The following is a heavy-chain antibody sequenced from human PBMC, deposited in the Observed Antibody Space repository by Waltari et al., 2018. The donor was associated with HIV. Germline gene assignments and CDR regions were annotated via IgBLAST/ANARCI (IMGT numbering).Heavy chain of an antibody. J-gene: IGHJ4*02. CDR1: GCSIRSGDYY. CDR3: ARADHEYSSDVGGVFLLGY. D-gene: IGHD6-19*01. V-gene: IGHV4-30-4*08. Sequence: QVQLQESGPGLVKPSQTLSLTCTVSGCSIRSGDYYWSWIRQPPGRGLEWLGHIYYSGSTYYNPSLKSRVIISVDRSNNQFSLKLTSVTAADTAVYYCARADHEYSSDVGGVFLLGYWGQGMLVTVSS. CDR2: IYYSGST.